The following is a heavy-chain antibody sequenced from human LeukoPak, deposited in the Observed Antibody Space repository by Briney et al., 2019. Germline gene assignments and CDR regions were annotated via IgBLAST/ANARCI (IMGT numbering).Heavy chain of an antibody. CDR1: GFTFSSYA. CDR3: AKDKYSGYDEAFDY. Sequence: PGGSLRLSCAASGFTFSSYAMSWVRQAPGKGLEWVSAISGSGGSTYYADSVKGRFTISRGNFKNTLYLQMNSLRAEDTAVYYCAKDKYSGYDEAFDYWGQGTLVTVSS. J-gene: IGHJ4*02. D-gene: IGHD5-12*01. V-gene: IGHV3-23*01. CDR2: ISGSGGST.